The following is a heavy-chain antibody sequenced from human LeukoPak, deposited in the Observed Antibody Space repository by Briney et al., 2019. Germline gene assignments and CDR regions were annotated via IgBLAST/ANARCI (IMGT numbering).Heavy chain of an antibody. CDR2: ISYDGSNK. CDR3: AKDILRIFGVVINYYYYGMDV. CDR1: GFTFSSYG. Sequence: GGSLRLSCAASGFTFSSYGMHWVRQAPGKGLEWVAVISYDGSNKYYADSVKGRFTISRDNSKNTLYLQMNSLRAEDTAVYYCAKDILRIFGVVINYYYYGMDVWGQGTTVTVSS. V-gene: IGHV3-30*18. D-gene: IGHD3-3*01. J-gene: IGHJ6*02.